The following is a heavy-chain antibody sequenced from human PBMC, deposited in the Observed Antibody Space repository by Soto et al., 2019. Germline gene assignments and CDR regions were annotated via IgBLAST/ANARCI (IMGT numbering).Heavy chain of an antibody. Sequence: PGGSLRLSCAASGFTFRSYAMSWVRQAPGKGLEWVSGFSGVGDSTYYADSVKGRFTISRDNYKNTLYLQMNSLRAEDAAVYYCAKDSLGGGLHLGPQNYYGLDVWGQGTTVTVSS. CDR2: FSGVGDST. CDR3: AKDSLGGGLHLGPQNYYGLDV. D-gene: IGHD3-16*01. V-gene: IGHV3-23*01. CDR1: GFTFRSYA. J-gene: IGHJ6*02.